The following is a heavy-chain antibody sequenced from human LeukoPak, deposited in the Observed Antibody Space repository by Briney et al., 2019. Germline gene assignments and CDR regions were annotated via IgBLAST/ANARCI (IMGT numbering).Heavy chain of an antibody. V-gene: IGHV1-69*04. J-gene: IGHJ6*02. CDR1: GGTFSSYA. CDR2: IIPIFGIA. Sequence: SVKGSCTASGGTFSSYAISWVGQATGQGMEWMGRIIPIFGIAIYAKKFQGRVTITADKSTSTASVELSSLSSEDTAVYYCARVEAVAGNSNTYYYYYGMDVWGQGTTVTVSS. CDR3: ARVEAVAGNSNTYYYYYGMDV. D-gene: IGHD6-19*01.